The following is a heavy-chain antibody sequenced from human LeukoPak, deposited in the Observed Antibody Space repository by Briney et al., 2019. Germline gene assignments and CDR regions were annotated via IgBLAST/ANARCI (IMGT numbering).Heavy chain of an antibody. V-gene: IGHV4-34*01. J-gene: IGHJ5*02. CDR1: GGSFSGYY. Sequence: SETLFLTCAVYGGSFSGYYWSWIRQPPGKGLEWIGEINHSGSTNYNPSLKSRVTISVDTSKNQFSLKLSSVTAADTAVYYCARGPMGYDFWSGYLGWFDPWGQGTLVTVSS. CDR3: ARGPMGYDFWSGYLGWFDP. D-gene: IGHD3-3*01. CDR2: INHSGST.